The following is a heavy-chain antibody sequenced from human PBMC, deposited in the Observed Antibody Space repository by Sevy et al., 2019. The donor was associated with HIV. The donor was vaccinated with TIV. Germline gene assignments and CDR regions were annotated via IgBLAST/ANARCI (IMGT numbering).Heavy chain of an antibody. CDR3: ARDRGYCSGGSCSIGGIDY. CDR2: IKQDGSGK. CDR1: GFTFSSYW. D-gene: IGHD2-15*01. J-gene: IGHJ4*02. Sequence: GESLKISCAASGFTFSSYWMSWVRQAPGKGLEWVANIKQDGSGKYYVDSVKGRFTISRDNAKNSLYLQMNSLRAEDTAVYYCARDRGYCSGGSCSIGGIDYWGQGTLVTVSS. V-gene: IGHV3-7*01.